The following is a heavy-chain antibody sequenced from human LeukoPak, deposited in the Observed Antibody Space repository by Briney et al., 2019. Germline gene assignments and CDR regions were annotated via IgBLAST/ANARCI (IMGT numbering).Heavy chain of an antibody. V-gene: IGHV3-11*06. Sequence: GRFTISRDDAKNSLYLQMNSLRAEDTAVYYCATCSFNYGDKDLHYWGQGTLVTVSS. D-gene: IGHD4-23*01. J-gene: IGHJ4*02. CDR3: ATCSFNYGDKDLHY.